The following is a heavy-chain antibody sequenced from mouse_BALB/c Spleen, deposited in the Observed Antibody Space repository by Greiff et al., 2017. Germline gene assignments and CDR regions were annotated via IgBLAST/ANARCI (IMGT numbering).Heavy chain of an antibody. D-gene: IGHD2-4*01. J-gene: IGHJ3*01. Sequence: QVQLQQSGAELVKPGASVKLSCKASGYTFTEYIIHWVKQRSGQGLEWIGWFYPGSGSIKYNEKFKDKATLSADKSSSTVYMELSRLTSEDSAVYFCARHEEGELDYEGFSFAYWGQGTLVTVSA. CDR3: ARHEEGELDYEGFSFAY. CDR1: GYTFTEYI. V-gene: IGHV1-62-2*01. CDR2: FYPGSGSI.